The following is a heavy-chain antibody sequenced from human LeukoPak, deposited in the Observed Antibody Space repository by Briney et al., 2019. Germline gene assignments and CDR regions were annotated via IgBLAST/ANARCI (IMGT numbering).Heavy chain of an antibody. CDR3: ARGGYYGSGNDFRFDP. CDR2: IHYTGST. V-gene: IGHV4-59*01. CDR1: GGSINSYY. Sequence: SETLSLTCTVSGGSINSYYWSWIRQPPGKGLECIGYIHYTGSTNYNPSLKSRVTISVDTSRNQFSLKLSSVTAADTAIYYCARGGYYGSGNDFRFDPWGQGTLVTVSS. D-gene: IGHD3-10*01. J-gene: IGHJ5*02.